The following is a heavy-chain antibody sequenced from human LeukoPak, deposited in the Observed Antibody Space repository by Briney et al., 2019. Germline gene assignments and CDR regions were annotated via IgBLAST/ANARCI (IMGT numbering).Heavy chain of an antibody. CDR2: IYPGDSDT. V-gene: IGHV5-51*01. Sequence: ASVKISCKGSGYSFTSYWIGWVRQMPGKGLEWMGIIYPGDSDTRYSPSFQGQVTISADKSISTAYLQWSSLNASNTAMYYCATVPDKQWLVRRGYFYPWGQGTLVTVSS. CDR3: ATVPDKQWLVRRGYFYP. J-gene: IGHJ5*02. CDR1: GYSFTSYW. D-gene: IGHD6-19*01.